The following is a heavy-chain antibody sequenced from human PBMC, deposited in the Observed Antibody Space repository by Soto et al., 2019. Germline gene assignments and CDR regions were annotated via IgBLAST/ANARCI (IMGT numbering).Heavy chain of an antibody. V-gene: IGHV4-30-4*01. CDR1: GGTITRGDHF. Sequence: SEALSLTCSVSGGTITRGDHFWSWVRQSPGKGLEWLGYIYYSGSTYYNPSLKGRVMMTIDTSKHQFSLNLSSVTAADTAVFYCGRGQTAIDVWGQGTTVTVSS. D-gene: IGHD5-18*01. J-gene: IGHJ6*02. CDR2: IYYSGST. CDR3: GRGQTAIDV.